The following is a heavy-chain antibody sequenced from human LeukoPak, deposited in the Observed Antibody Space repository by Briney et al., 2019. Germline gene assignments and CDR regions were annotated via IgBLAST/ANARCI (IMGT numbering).Heavy chain of an antibody. J-gene: IGHJ5*02. CDR1: GYTFTGHY. CDR2: IHPNSGGT. D-gene: IGHD2-21*02. V-gene: IGHV1-2*02. CDR3: ARDDCGGDCYYAKKWFDP. Sequence: ASVKVSCKASGYTFTGHYIHWVRQAPGQGLEWMGWIHPNSGGTNYAQKFQGRVTMTRDTSIRTAYMELSRLRSDDTAVYYCARDDCGGDCYYAKKWFDPWGQGTLVTVSS.